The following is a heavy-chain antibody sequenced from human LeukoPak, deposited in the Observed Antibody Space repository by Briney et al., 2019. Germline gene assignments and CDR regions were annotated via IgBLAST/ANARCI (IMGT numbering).Heavy chain of an antibody. J-gene: IGHJ6*03. CDR1: GYSISSGYY. V-gene: IGHV4-38-2*02. CDR2: IYHSGST. Sequence: SETLSLTCTVSGYSISSGYYWGWIRQPPGKGLEWIGSIYHSGSTYYNPSLKSRVTISVDTSKNQFSLKLSSVTAADTAVYYCARGLFDFYYYYYMDVWGKGTTVTVSS. CDR3: ARGLFDFYYYYYMDV. D-gene: IGHD2-21*01.